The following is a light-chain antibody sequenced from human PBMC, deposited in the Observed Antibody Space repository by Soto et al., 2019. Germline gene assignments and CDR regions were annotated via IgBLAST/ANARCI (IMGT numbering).Light chain of an antibody. CDR2: AAS. J-gene: IGKJ4*01. V-gene: IGKV3-20*01. Sequence: ELVLTQSPGTLSLSPGDRATLSCRASLSLPSRSLAWYQQRPGQAPRVLISAASTRAADIPDRFSGSGSGTDFTLTISSLQPEDFATYYCQQSYSSPLTFGGGTKVEIK. CDR3: QQSYSSPLT. CDR1: LSLPSRS.